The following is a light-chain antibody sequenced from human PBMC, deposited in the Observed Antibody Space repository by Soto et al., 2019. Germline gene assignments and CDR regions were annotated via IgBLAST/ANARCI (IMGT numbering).Light chain of an antibody. J-gene: IGKJ1*01. CDR1: QSVSRH. Sequence: EIVMTQSPSTLSVSPGARATPSCRPSQSVSRHLAWYQQKPGQAPRLLIYGASTRATGIPARFSGSGSGTEFTLTISSLLSADFAVYYCQQYNNWPPLTFGQGTKVDIK. CDR2: GAS. V-gene: IGKV3-15*01. CDR3: QQYNNWPPLT.